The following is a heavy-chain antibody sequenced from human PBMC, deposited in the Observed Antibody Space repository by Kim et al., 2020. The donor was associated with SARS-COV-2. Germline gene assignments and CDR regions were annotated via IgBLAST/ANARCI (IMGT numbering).Heavy chain of an antibody. CDR2: ISGDGGST. D-gene: IGHD2-8*01. V-gene: IGHV3-43*02. J-gene: IGHJ6*02. Sequence: GGSLRLSCAASGFTFDDYAMHWVRQAPGKGLEWVSLISGDGGSTYYADSVKGRFTISRDNSKNSLYLQMNSLRTEDTALYYCAKGEYCTNGVCYAYYYGMDVWGQGPRSPSP. CDR1: GFTFDDYA. CDR3: AKGEYCTNGVCYAYYYGMDV.